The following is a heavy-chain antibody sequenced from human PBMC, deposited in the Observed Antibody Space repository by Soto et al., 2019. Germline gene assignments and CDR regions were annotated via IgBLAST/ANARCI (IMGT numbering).Heavy chain of an antibody. CDR2: ISYDGSNK. CDR3: AKDVLLWFGEPNDSGMDV. V-gene: IGHV3-30*18. Sequence: PGGSLRLSCAASGFTFSSYGMHWVRQAPGKGLEWVAVISYDGSNKYYADSVKGRFTISRDNSKNTLYLQMNSLRAEDTAVYYCAKDVLLWFGEPNDSGMDVRGQGTTVTVSS. J-gene: IGHJ6*02. CDR1: GFTFSSYG. D-gene: IGHD3-10*01.